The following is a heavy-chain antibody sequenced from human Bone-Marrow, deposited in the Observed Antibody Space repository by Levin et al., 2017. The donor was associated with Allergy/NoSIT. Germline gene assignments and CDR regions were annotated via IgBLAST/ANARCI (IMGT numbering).Heavy chain of an antibody. V-gene: IGHV1-18*01. Sequence: ASVKVSCKASGYTFTNFAVSWVRQAPGQGLEGMGWISASIGTTNYAQNLQGRGTMTTDTSTSTAYMDLTRLTSDDTSIYYCARVHRSGWDAWGQGTLVTVSS. CDR1: GYTFTNFA. CDR3: ARVHRSGWDA. D-gene: IGHD6-19*01. J-gene: IGHJ4*02. CDR2: ISASIGTT.